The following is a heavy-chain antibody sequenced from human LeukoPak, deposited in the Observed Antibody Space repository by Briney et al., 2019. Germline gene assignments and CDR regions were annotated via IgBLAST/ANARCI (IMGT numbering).Heavy chain of an antibody. CDR2: MNPNSGNT. D-gene: IGHD3-22*01. Sequence: GASVKVSCKXSGYTFTSYDINWVRQATGQGLEWMGWMNPNSGNTGYAQKFQGRVTITRNTSISTAYMELSSLRSEDTAVYYCARGYYDSSGYYHDYWGQGTLVTVSS. V-gene: IGHV1-8*03. CDR3: ARGYYDSSGYYHDY. J-gene: IGHJ4*02. CDR1: GYTFTSYD.